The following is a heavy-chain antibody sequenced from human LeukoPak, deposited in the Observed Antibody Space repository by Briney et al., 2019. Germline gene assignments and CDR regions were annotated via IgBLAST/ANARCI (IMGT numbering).Heavy chain of an antibody. CDR1: GFTFSSYG. J-gene: IGHJ6*02. Sequence: PGRSLRLSCAASGFTFSSYGMRWVRQAPGKGLEWVAVISYDGSNKYYADSVKGRFTISRDNSKNTLYLQMNSLRAEDTAVYYCAKSGANYYYYGMDVWGQGTTVTVSS. D-gene: IGHD3-10*01. V-gene: IGHV3-30*18. CDR2: ISYDGSNK. CDR3: AKSGANYYYYGMDV.